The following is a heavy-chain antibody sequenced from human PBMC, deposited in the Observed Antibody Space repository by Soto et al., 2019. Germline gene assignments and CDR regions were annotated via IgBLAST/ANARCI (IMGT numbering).Heavy chain of an antibody. V-gene: IGHV4-4*02. CDR2: IYHSGST. D-gene: IGHD3-22*01. CDR1: GGSISSSNW. CDR3: ARAHYYDSSGYKDYYGMDV. Sequence: QVQLQESGPGLVKPSGTLSLTCAVSGGSISSSNWWSGVRQPPGKGLEWIGEIYHSGSTNYNPALKSLVTKAVSKSRIQFSLNLSSGSGADTAVNYCARAHYYDSSGYKDYYGMDVWGQGTTVTDSS. J-gene: IGHJ6*02.